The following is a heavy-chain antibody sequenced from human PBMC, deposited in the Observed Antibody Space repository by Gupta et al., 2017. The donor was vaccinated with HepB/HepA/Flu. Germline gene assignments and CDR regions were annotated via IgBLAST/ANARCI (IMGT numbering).Heavy chain of an antibody. V-gene: IGHV3-33*01. CDR1: GFAFSRYG. Sequence: QVQLVESGGGVVQPGTSLTLSCAASGFAFSRYGMHWFRQAPGKGLEWVAIIWYDGSNENYGDSVKGRFTVSRDNSKNTVYLQMNNLRAEDTAVYYCARHYCYNSACLFGENWFDPWGQGTLGHCLL. D-gene: IGHD3-16*02. CDR3: ARHYCYNSACLFGENWFDP. J-gene: IGHJ5*02. CDR2: IWYDGSNE.